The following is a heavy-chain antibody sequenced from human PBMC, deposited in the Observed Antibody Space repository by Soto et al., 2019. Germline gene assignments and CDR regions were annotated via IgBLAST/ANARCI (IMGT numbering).Heavy chain of an antibody. CDR2: ISSSSSYI. J-gene: IGHJ6*02. Sequence: PWGSLRLSCAASGFTFSSYSISFFRQSPFKWREWVSSISSSSSYIYYADSVKGRFTISRDNAKNSLYLQMNSLRAEDTAVYYCARDGEWELLDYYYYGMDVWGQGTTVTVSS. CDR1: GFTFSSYS. CDR3: ARDGEWELLDYYYYGMDV. D-gene: IGHD1-26*01. V-gene: IGHV3-21*01.